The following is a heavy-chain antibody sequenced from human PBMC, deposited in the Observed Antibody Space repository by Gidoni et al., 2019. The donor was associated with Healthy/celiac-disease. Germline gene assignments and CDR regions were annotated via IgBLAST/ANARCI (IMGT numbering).Heavy chain of an antibody. CDR3: ARGGYCSSTSCHTIDYYYYMDV. V-gene: IGHV1-46*01. J-gene: IGHJ6*03. Sequence: QVQLVQSGAEVKKPGASVKVSCKASGYTFTSYYMHWVRQAPGQGLEWMGIINPSGGSTSYAQKFQGRVTMTRDTSTSTVYMELSSLRSEDTAVYYCARGGYCSSTSCHTIDYYYYMDVWGKGTTVTVSS. D-gene: IGHD2-2*01. CDR1: GYTFTSYY. CDR2: INPSGGST.